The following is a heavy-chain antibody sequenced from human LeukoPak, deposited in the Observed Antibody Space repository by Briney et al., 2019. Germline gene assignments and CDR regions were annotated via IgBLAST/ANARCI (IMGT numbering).Heavy chain of an antibody. Sequence: RGSLRLSCAAPGFTFSSYAMSSVRQAPRKGLEWVSPISGSGGSTYYADSVKGRFTISRDNSKNTLYLQMNSLRAEDTAVYYCAKTVATYYYDSSGYLDYWGQGTLVTVSS. CDR3: AKTVATYYYDSSGYLDY. CDR2: ISGSGGST. V-gene: IGHV3-23*01. CDR1: GFTFSSYA. J-gene: IGHJ4*02. D-gene: IGHD3-22*01.